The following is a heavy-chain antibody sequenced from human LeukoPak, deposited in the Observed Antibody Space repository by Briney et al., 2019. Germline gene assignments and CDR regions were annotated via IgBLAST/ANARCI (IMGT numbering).Heavy chain of an antibody. Sequence: GGSLRLSCAASGFTFSSYSMNWVRQAPGKGLEWVANIKQDGSQKNYVDSVKGRFTISRDNGKNSLHLQMNSLRAEDTAVCYCARETPDSSGWDWGQGTLVTVSS. CDR1: GFTFSSYS. D-gene: IGHD6-19*01. V-gene: IGHV3-7*01. CDR3: ARETPDSSGWD. CDR2: IKQDGSQK. J-gene: IGHJ4*02.